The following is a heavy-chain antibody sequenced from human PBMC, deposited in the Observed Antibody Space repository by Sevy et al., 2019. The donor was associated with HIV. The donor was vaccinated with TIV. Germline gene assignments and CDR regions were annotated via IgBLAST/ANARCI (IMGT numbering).Heavy chain of an antibody. CDR2: IYYGGST. D-gene: IGHD3-22*01. Sequence: SETLSLTCTVSGGSISSSGYYWGWIRQPPGKGLEWIGSIYYGGSTYYNPSLKSRITISVDTSKNHCSLKLSSVTAADTAVYYCARVSMIVVVITDDWGYYFDYWGQGTLVTVSS. CDR1: GGSISSSGYY. CDR3: ARVSMIVVVITDDWGYYFDY. V-gene: IGHV4-39*02. J-gene: IGHJ4*02.